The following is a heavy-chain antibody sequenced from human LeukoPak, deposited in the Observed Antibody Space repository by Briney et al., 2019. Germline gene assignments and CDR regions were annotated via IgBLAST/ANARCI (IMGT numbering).Heavy chain of an antibody. V-gene: IGHV3-23*01. J-gene: IGHJ4*02. Sequence: GGSLRLSCAASGFTFSSYAMIWVRQAPGKGLEWVSVISSSGGANTYYADSVKGRFTISRDNSKNTLYLQMNGLRAEDTAVYYCAKLTGTADSWGQGTLVTVSS. CDR3: AKLTGTADS. CDR1: GFTFSSYA. D-gene: IGHD1-7*01. CDR2: ISSSGGANT.